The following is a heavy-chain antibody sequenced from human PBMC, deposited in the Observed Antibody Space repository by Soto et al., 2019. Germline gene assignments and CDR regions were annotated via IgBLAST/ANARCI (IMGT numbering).Heavy chain of an antibody. D-gene: IGHD2-21*01. CDR3: AIEPYSRWFDP. CDR1: GYPFTSYY. Sequence: QVQLVQSGAEVKKPGASVKVSCKASGYPFTSYYMHWVRQAPGQGFGWMGIVNPSGGCTSYAQKVRGRVAMTRDTPTSTVYMELSSLRYEDTAVDYGAIEPYSRWFDPWGQGTLVTVSS. CDR2: VNPSGGCT. J-gene: IGHJ5*02. V-gene: IGHV1-46*01.